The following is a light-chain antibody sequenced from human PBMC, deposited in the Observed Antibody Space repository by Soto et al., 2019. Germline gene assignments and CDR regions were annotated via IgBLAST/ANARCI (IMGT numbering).Light chain of an antibody. CDR2: LEGSGSY. CDR3: ATWHSNTRV. Sequence: QPVLTQSSSASASLGSSVKLTCTLSSGHSSYIIAWHQQQPGKAPRYLMKLEGSGSYNKGSGVPDRFSGSSSGADRYLTISTLQFEDEADYYCATWHSNTRVFGGGTKLTVL. CDR1: SGHSSYI. V-gene: IGLV4-60*02. J-gene: IGLJ3*02.